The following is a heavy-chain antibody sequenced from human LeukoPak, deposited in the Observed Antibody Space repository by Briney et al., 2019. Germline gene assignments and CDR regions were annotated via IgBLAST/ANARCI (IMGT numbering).Heavy chain of an antibody. CDR3: ARDIQRQQLVLKFDY. V-gene: IGHV1-46*01. D-gene: IGHD6-13*01. CDR2: INPSGGST. Sequence: ASVKVSCKASGYTFTSYYMHWVRQAPGQGLEWMGIINPSGGSTSYAQKFQGRVTMTRDTSTSTVYMELSSLRSEDTAVYYCARDIQRQQLVLKFDYWGQGTLVTVSS. CDR1: GYTFTSYY. J-gene: IGHJ4*02.